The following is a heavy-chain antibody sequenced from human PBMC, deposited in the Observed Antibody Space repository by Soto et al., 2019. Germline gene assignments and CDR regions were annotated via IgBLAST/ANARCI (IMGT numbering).Heavy chain of an antibody. V-gene: IGHV4-34*01. Sequence: SETLSLTCAVYGGSFSGYYWSWIRQPPGKGLEWIGEINHSGSTNYNPSLKSRVTISVDTSKNQFSLKLSSVTAADTAVYYCVRDPRIPKPYMDVCGKXTTVTVSS. CDR2: INHSGST. J-gene: IGHJ6*03. D-gene: IGHD2-21*01. CDR1: GGSFSGYY. CDR3: VRDPRIPKPYMDV.